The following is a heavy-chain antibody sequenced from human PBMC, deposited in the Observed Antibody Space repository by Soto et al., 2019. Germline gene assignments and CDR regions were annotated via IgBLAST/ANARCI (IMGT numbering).Heavy chain of an antibody. V-gene: IGHV1-69*01. Sequence: GGSLRLSCTASGFTFGDYAMSWFRQAPGKGLEWMGGIIPIFGTANYAQKFQGRVTITADESTSTAYMELSSLRSEDTAVYYCARGYSGIVVVTALNYGMDVWGQGTTVTVSS. J-gene: IGHJ6*02. CDR2: IIPIFGTA. CDR3: ARGYSGIVVVTALNYGMDV. CDR1: GFTFGDYA. D-gene: IGHD2-21*02.